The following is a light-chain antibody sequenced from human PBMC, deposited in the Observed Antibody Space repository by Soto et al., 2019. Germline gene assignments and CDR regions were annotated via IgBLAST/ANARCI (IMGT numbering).Light chain of an antibody. Sequence: QTALTQPSSVSVTPGQSITISCTGPISHFETYNLVSWYQQHPGKVPKLIIYEVFKRPSGVSDRFSGSKSGNTVSLTISGLQAEDEAEYHCGSNLGLHTYVYGTGTKVDVL. CDR3: GSNLGLHTYV. CDR2: EVF. V-gene: IGLV2-23*02. J-gene: IGLJ1*01. CDR1: ISHFETYNL.